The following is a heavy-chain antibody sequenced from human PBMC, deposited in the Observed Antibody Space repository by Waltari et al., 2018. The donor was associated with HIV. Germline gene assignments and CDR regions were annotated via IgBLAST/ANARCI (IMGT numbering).Heavy chain of an antibody. J-gene: IGHJ3*02. Sequence: QVQLQQWGAGLVKPSETLSLTCAVYGGSFSGYYWSWIRQPPRKGLEWIGEINHSGSTNYNPALKSRVTISVDTSKNQFSLKLSSVTAADTAVYYCARVVVVITTDGTDAFDIWGQGTMVTVSS. D-gene: IGHD3-22*01. CDR1: GGSFSGYY. V-gene: IGHV4-34*01. CDR3: ARVVVVITTDGTDAFDI. CDR2: INHSGST.